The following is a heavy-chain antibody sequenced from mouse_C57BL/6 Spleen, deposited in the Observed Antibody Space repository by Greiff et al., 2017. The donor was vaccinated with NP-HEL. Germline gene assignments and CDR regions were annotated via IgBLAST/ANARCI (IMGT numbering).Heavy chain of an antibody. CDR1: GYTFTSYW. D-gene: IGHD2-4*01. J-gene: IGHJ4*01. V-gene: IGHV1-50*01. Sequence: VQLQQPGAELVKPGASVKLSCKASGYTFTSYWMQWVKQRPGQGLEWIGEIDPSDSYTNYNQKFKGKATLTVDTSSSTAYMQLSSLTSEDSAVYYCARSGNDYDDAMDYWGQGTSVTVSS. CDR3: ARSGNDYDDAMDY. CDR2: IDPSDSYT.